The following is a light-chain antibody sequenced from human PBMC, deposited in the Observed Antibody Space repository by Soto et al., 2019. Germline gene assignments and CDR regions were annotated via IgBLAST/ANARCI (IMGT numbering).Light chain of an antibody. CDR3: QQRSNWPWT. CDR1: QSVSNY. J-gene: IGKJ1*01. Sequence: EIVLTQSPDTLSLSPGERATLSCRASQSVSNYLMWYQQKPGQAPRLLIYDASKKATGIPARFSGSGSGTDFPLTISSLEPEDFAVYYCQQRSNWPWTFGQGTKVEIK. V-gene: IGKV3-11*01. CDR2: DAS.